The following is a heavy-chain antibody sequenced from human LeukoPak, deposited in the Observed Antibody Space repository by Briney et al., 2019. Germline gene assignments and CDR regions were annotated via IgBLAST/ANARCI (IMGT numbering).Heavy chain of an antibody. CDR1: GFTFSSYS. V-gene: IGHV3-21*01. CDR3: ARDRGYCSGGSCHPTPPPNY. D-gene: IGHD2-15*01. Sequence: GGSLRLSCAASGFTFSSYSMNWVRQAPGKGLEWVSSISSSSSYIYYADSVKGRFTISRDNAKNSLYLQMNSLRAEDTAVYYCARDRGYCSGGSCHPTPPPNYWGQGTLVTVSS. CDR2: ISSSSSYI. J-gene: IGHJ4*02.